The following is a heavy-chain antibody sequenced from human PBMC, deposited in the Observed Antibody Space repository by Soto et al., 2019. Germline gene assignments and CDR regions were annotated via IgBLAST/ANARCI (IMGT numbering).Heavy chain of an antibody. J-gene: IGHJ4*02. V-gene: IGHV4-59*08. D-gene: IGHD2-21*02. CDR3: ARLGGYYQAFDQ. Sequence: SETLSLTCIVCGGSMRRYYGGLFRQPPGKGLEWIGYIYYTGTTTYHPSLKSRVTISIDTSRNQFSLKLNSVTAADTAVYYCARLGGYYQAFDQWGQGSLVTVS. CDR2: IYYTGTT. CDR1: GGSMRRYY.